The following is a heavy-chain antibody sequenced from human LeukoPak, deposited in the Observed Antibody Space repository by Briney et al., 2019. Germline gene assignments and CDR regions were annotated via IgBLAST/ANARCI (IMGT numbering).Heavy chain of an antibody. CDR2: ISSSSSTI. CDR1: GFTFSSYS. Sequence: GGTLRLSCAASGFTFSSYSMNWVRQAPGKGLEWVSYISSSSSTIYYADSVKGRFTISRDNAKNSLYLQMNSLGAEDTAVYYCAREVRSYDFWSGYSYYYYYYGMDVWGQGTTVTVSS. J-gene: IGHJ6*02. D-gene: IGHD3-3*01. V-gene: IGHV3-48*04. CDR3: AREVRSYDFWSGYSYYYYYYGMDV.